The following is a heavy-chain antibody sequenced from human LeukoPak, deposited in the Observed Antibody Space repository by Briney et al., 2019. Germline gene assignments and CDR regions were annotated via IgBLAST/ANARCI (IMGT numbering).Heavy chain of an antibody. Sequence: PSQTLSLTCTVSGGSISSSSYYWGWIRQPPGKGLEWIGSIYYSGSTDYNPSLRSRVTISVDTSKNQFSLKLSSVTAADTAIYYCARAVIVVAAATQRNWFDPWGQGTLVTVSS. V-gene: IGHV4-39*07. D-gene: IGHD2-15*01. J-gene: IGHJ5*02. CDR3: ARAVIVVAAATQRNWFDP. CDR1: GGSISSSSYY. CDR2: IYYSGST.